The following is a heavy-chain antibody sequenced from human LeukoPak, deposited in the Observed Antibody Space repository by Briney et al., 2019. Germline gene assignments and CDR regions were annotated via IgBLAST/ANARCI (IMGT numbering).Heavy chain of an antibody. D-gene: IGHD2-2*01. CDR2: VNSDGTST. V-gene: IGHV3-74*01. CDR3: ARYPKADY. J-gene: IGHJ4*02. Sequence: GGSLRLSCAACGFTFSSYWMHWVRQVSGKGLVWVSRVNSDGTSTTYADSVKGRFTISRDNAKNTLYLQMKSLRAEDTAVYYCARYPKADYWGQGTLVTVSS. CDR1: GFTFSSYW.